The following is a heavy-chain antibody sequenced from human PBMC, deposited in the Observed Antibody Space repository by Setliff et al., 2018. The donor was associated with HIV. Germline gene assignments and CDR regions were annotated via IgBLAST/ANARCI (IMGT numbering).Heavy chain of an antibody. CDR3: ARVRYWSGGSCYGGEYWFDP. J-gene: IGHJ5*02. CDR2: INPSGGST. CDR1: GYTFTTYY. V-gene: IGHV1-46*01. D-gene: IGHD2-15*01. Sequence: ASVKVSCKASGYTFTTYYMHWVRQAPGQGLEWMGIINPSGGSTSYAQSFQDRGTMTRDTSTSTVDMELSSMRSEDTAVYYCARVRYWSGGSCYGGEYWFDPWGQGTLVTVSS.